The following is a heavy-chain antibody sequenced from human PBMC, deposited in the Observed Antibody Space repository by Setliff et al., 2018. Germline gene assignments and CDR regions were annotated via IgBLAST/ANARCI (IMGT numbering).Heavy chain of an antibody. CDR3: ARVVVAGVFDY. D-gene: IGHD6-19*01. Sequence: ASVKVSCKASGYSFTKDAIHWVRQAPGQGLEWMGWVNSANPNTKYSQKFQGRVTITTDESTSPAYLELSSLRSEDTAVYYCARVVVAGVFDYWGQGTLVTVSS. CDR2: VNSANPNT. V-gene: IGHV1-3*04. J-gene: IGHJ4*02. CDR1: GYSFTKDA.